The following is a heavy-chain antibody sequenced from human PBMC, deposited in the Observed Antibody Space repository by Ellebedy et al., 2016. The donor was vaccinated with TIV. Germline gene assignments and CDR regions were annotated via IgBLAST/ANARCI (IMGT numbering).Heavy chain of an antibody. D-gene: IGHD3-10*01. CDR2: IIPIFGTA. V-gene: IGHV1-69*13. J-gene: IGHJ3*02. CDR3: ATTWGVARAFDI. CDR1: GGTFSSYA. Sequence: SVKVSCXASGGTFSSYAISWVRQAPGQGLEWMGGIIPIFGTANYAQKFQGRVTITADESTSTAYMELSSLRSEDTAVYYCATTWGVARAFDIWGQGTMVTVSS.